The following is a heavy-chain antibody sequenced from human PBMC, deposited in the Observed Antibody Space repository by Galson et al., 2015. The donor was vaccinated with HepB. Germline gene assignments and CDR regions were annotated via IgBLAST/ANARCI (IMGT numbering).Heavy chain of an antibody. D-gene: IGHD3-10*01. CDR3: ARRPSITGWYFYYMDV. Sequence: SLRLSCAASGFTFSSHSMYWVRQAPGKGLEWVSFLSSSSSYIYYADSVKGRFTISRDNAKRSLYLQMNSLRAEDTAVYYCARRPSITGWYFYYMDVWGKGTTVTVSS. CDR2: LSSSSSYI. CDR1: GFTFSSHS. J-gene: IGHJ6*03. V-gene: IGHV3-21*01.